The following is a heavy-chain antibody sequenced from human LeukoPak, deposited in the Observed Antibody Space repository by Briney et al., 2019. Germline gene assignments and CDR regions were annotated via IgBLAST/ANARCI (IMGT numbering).Heavy chain of an antibody. Sequence: PGRSLRLSCAASGFTFSTYTMHWVRQAPGKGLEWIGRSRNKANGYTTEYAASVKGRFTISRDESKNSLYLQMNSLKIDDTAVYYCVSARLYSGIQYLDCWGQGTLVTVSS. J-gene: IGHJ4*02. V-gene: IGHV3-72*01. CDR3: VSARLYSGIQYLDC. CDR2: SRNKANGYTT. D-gene: IGHD5-12*01. CDR1: GFTFSTYT.